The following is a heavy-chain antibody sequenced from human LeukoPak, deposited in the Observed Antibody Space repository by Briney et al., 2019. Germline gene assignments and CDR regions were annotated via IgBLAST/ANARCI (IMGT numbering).Heavy chain of an antibody. CDR2: ISGSRGST. D-gene: IGHD1-26*01. J-gene: IGHJ4*02. V-gene: IGHV3-23*01. Sequence: GGSLRLSCAASGFTFGNYAMSWVRQAPGKGLEWVSSISGSRGSTHYADSVKGRVTISRDNSKNTLYLQMNSLRAEDTALYYCAKEGDSGTHGFFDYWGQGTLVTVSS. CDR3: AKEGDSGTHGFFDY. CDR1: GFTFGNYA.